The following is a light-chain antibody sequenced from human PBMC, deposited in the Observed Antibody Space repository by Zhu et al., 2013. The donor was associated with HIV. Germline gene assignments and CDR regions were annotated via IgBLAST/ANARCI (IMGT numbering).Light chain of an antibody. CDR2: EDS. V-gene: IGLV3-1*01. CDR3: QSYDNSLTVV. CDR1: KLGDKY. Sequence: SYELTQPPSVSVSPGQTASITCSGDKLGDKYACWYQQKPGQSPVLVIYEDSKRPSGIPERFSGSNSGNTASLVITGLQAEDVAVYFCQSYDNSLTVVFGGGTKVTVL. J-gene: IGLJ2*01.